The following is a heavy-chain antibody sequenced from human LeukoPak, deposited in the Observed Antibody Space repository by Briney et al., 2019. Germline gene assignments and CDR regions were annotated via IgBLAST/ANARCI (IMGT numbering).Heavy chain of an antibody. CDR3: ARDLTDPPYYYYYIDV. CDR1: GFTFSSYS. CDR2: ISSSSSYI. V-gene: IGHV3-21*01. J-gene: IGHJ6*03. Sequence: GGSLRLSCAASGFTFSSYSMNWVRQAPGKGLEWVSSISSSSSYIYYADSVKGRFTISRDNAKNSLYLQMNSLRAEDTAVYYCARDLTDPPYYYYYIDVWGKGTTVTISS.